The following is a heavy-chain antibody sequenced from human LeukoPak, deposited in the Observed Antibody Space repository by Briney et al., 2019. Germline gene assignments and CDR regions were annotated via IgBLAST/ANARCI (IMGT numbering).Heavy chain of an antibody. CDR2: ISSSSSYI. J-gene: IGHJ4*02. CDR1: GFTFSSYS. Sequence: PGGSLRLSCAASGFTFSSYSMNWVRQAPGKGLEWVSSISSSSSYIYYSDSVKGRFTVSRDNAKNSLYLQMNSLRAEDTAVYYCAREDGSGWHGHDYWGQGTLVTVSS. V-gene: IGHV3-21*01. D-gene: IGHD6-19*01. CDR3: AREDGSGWHGHDY.